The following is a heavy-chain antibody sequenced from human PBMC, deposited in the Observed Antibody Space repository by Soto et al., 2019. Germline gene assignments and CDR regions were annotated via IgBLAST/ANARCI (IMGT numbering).Heavy chain of an antibody. Sequence: WIRQPPGKALEWLALIYWNDDKRYSPSLKSRLTITKDTSKNQVVLTMTNMDPVDTATYYCAHSFSSSWYEWFDYWGQGTLVTVSS. D-gene: IGHD6-13*01. J-gene: IGHJ4*02. CDR3: AHSFSSSWYEWFDY. CDR2: IYWNDDK. V-gene: IGHV2-5*01.